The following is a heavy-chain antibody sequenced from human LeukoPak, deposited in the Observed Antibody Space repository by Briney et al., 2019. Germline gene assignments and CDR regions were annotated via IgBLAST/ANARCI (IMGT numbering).Heavy chain of an antibody. Sequence: PGGSLRLSCAASGFTFSTYWMSWVRQAPGKGLEWVANIKEDGSEKYYGDSVKGRFTITRDNAKNSLYLQMNSLRAEDTAVYYCARDSSGYQWGQGTLVTVSS. CDR1: GFTFSTYW. J-gene: IGHJ4*02. CDR2: IKEDGSEK. CDR3: ARDSSGYQ. D-gene: IGHD3-22*01. V-gene: IGHV3-7*01.